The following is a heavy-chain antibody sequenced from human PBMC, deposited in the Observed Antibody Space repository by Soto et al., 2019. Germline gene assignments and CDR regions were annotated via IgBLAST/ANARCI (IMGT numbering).Heavy chain of an antibody. CDR3: ARRGIAAAGLYYFDY. D-gene: IGHD6-13*01. CDR2: INAGNGNT. V-gene: IGHV1-3*01. J-gene: IGHJ4*02. Sequence: ASVKVSCKASGYTFTSYAVHWVRQAPGQRLEWMGWINAGNGNTKYSQKFQGRVTITRDTSASTAYMELSSLRSEDTAVYYCARRGIAAAGLYYFDYWGQGTLVTVSS. CDR1: GYTFTSYA.